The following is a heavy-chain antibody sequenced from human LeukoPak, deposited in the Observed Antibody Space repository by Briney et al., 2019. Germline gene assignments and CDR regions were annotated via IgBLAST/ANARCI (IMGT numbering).Heavy chain of an antibody. Sequence: PGGSLRLSCAASGFTFSSYGMHWVRQAPGKGLEWVSAISGSGGSTYYADSVKGRFTISRDNSKNTLYLQMNSLGAEDTAVYYCAKARGGGYCSSTSCLYFDYWGQGTLVAVSS. CDR3: AKARGGGYCSSTSCLYFDY. J-gene: IGHJ4*02. V-gene: IGHV3-23*01. D-gene: IGHD2-2*01. CDR2: ISGSGGST. CDR1: GFTFSSYG.